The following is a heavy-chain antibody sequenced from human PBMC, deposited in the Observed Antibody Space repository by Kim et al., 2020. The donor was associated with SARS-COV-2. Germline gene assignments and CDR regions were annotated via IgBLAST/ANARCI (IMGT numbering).Heavy chain of an antibody. V-gene: IGHV3-48*03. CDR2: ISESGTNT. D-gene: IGHD2-15*01. CDR1: GFTFSSYE. Sequence: GGSLRLSCAPSGFTFSSYEINWVRQAPGKGLEWVSYISESGTNTYYADSVKGRFIISRDNAKNSLFLQMNSLRAEDTAVYYCARKGGSRSDAFDLWGQGTVVTVSS. J-gene: IGHJ4*03. CDR3: ARKGGSRSDAFDL.